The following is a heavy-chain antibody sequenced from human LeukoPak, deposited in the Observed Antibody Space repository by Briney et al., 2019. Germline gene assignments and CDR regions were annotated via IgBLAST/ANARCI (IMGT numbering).Heavy chain of an antibody. CDR1: GYTFSSYG. CDR2: TSGTGYNT. Sequence: ASVKVSCKASGYTFSSYGITWVRRAPGQGLEWMAWTSGTGYNTDYTQKFQGRVSVSTDTSTSTAYMEVRSLRSEDTAIYCCARSQCPDSTSCYYFFYFDFWGQGTPVTVSS. CDR3: ARSQCPDSTSCYYFFYFDF. V-gene: IGHV1-18*01. J-gene: IGHJ4*02. D-gene: IGHD2-2*01.